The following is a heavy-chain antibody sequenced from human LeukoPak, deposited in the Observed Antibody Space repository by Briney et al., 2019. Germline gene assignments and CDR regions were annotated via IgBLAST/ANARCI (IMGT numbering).Heavy chain of an antibody. V-gene: IGHV1-69*05. CDR2: IVPIFGTA. CDR3: ASGSGSYDAHY. D-gene: IGHD1-26*01. J-gene: IGHJ4*02. Sequence: ASVKVSCKASGGTFSSYAISWVRQAPGQGLEWMGGIVPIFGTANYAQKFQGRVTITTDESTSTAYMELSSLRSEDTAVYYCASGSGSYDAHYWGQGTLVTVSS. CDR1: GGTFSSYA.